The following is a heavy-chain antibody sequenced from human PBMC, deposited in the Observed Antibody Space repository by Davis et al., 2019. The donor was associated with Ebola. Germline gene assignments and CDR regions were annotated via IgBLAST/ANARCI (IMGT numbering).Heavy chain of an antibody. Sequence: ASVKVSCKASGYTFTGYYMHWVRQAPGQGLEWMGIINPSGGSTSYAQKFQGRVTMTRDTSTSTVYMELSSLRSEDTAVYYCAMYSSSGYFDYWGQGTLVTVSS. D-gene: IGHD6-6*01. CDR3: AMYSSSGYFDY. CDR2: INPSGGST. J-gene: IGHJ4*02. CDR1: GYTFTGYY. V-gene: IGHV1-46*01.